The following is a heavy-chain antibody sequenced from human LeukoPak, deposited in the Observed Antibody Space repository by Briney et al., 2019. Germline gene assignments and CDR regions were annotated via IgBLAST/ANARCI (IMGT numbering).Heavy chain of an antibody. CDR1: GYTFTGYY. J-gene: IGHJ6*03. CDR2: INPNSGGT. D-gene: IGHD3-10*01. V-gene: IGHV1-2*02. CDR3: ARGDRGFGGFRYYYYMDV. Sequence: AASVKVSCKASGYTFTGYYMHWVRQAPGQGLEWMGWINPNSGGTNYAQKFQGRVTMTRDTSISTAYMELSRLRSDDTAVYYCARGDRGFGGFRYYYYMDVWGKGTTVTIFS.